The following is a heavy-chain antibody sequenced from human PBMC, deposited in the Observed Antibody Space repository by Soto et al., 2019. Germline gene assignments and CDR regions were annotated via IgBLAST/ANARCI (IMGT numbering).Heavy chain of an antibody. V-gene: IGHV3-23*01. Sequence: EVQLLESGGGLVQPGGSLRLSCAASGFTFSSYAMSWVRQAPGKGLEWVSAISGSGGSTYYADSVKGRFTISRDNSKNTLYLQMNSLRAEDTAVYYCAKEGNDSGDYAGGGGMDVWGQGTTVTVSS. CDR2: ISGSGGST. D-gene: IGHD4-17*01. CDR1: GFTFSSYA. CDR3: AKEGNDSGDYAGGGGMDV. J-gene: IGHJ6*02.